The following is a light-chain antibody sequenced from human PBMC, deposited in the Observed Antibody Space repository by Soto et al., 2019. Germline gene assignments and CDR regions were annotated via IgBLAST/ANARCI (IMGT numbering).Light chain of an antibody. CDR2: GAT. CDR1: QSVHSH. V-gene: IGKV3-15*01. J-gene: IGKJ5*01. Sequence: EIVMPQSPATLSVSPGERATLSRRASQSVHSHSAWYQQKPGQAPRLLIYGATTRATGVPARFSGSGSGTEFTLTISSLQSEDFAVYYCQQYYSWPPITFGQGTRLEIK. CDR3: QQYYSWPPIT.